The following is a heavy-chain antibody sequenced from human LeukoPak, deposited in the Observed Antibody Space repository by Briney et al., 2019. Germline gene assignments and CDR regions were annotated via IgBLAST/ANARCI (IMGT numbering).Heavy chain of an antibody. CDR2: TNTNSGGT. CDR3: PIERGCSYGFGH. Sequence: ASVTVTCKASGSTFTCYYMHWVRQAPGQGLEWMGWTNTNSGGTNYSQTFQGRGTITRYTSISTAYLDLSRLRSDDPSVSYCPIERGCSYGFGHWGQGTLVTVSS. J-gene: IGHJ5*02. CDR1: GSTFTCYY. V-gene: IGHV1-2*02. D-gene: IGHD5-18*01.